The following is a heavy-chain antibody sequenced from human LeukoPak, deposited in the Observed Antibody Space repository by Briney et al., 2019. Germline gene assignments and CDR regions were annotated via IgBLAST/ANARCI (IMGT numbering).Heavy chain of an antibody. Sequence: PGGSLRLSCAASGFTFSSYSMNWVRQAPGKGLEWVSYISSSSSTIYYADSVKGRFTISRDNAKNSLYLQMNSLRAEDTAVYYCARDHGFWSGYYYYYYMDVWGKGTTVTVSS. CDR3: ARDHGFWSGYYYYYYMDV. J-gene: IGHJ6*03. CDR1: GFTFSSYS. D-gene: IGHD3-3*01. V-gene: IGHV3-48*01. CDR2: ISSSSSTI.